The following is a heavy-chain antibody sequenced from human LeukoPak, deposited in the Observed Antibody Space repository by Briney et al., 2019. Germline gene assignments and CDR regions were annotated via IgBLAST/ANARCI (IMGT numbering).Heavy chain of an antibody. V-gene: IGHV3-53*01. CDR2: IYSGGST. J-gene: IGHJ6*03. D-gene: IGHD3-10*01. CDR3: ARGLGSGTYTDYYMDV. CDR1: GFTVSSDY. Sequence: PGGSLRLSCAASGFTVSSDYMTWVRQAPGKGLEWVSLIYSGGSTYYADSVKGRFTISRDNSKNTLYLQMNSLRAEDMAVYYCARGLGSGTYTDYYMDVWGKGTTVTVSS.